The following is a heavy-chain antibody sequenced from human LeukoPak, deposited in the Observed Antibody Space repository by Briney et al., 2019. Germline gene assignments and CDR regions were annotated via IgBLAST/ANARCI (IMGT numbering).Heavy chain of an antibody. CDR1: GGTFRSTA. Sequence: ASVKVSCKPSGGTFRSTAFNWVRQAPGQGLEWMGGVVPLFVTPTYALKFRGRVTITADASMSTVYMEVSSLRYEDTATYYCARADYGGNYTYWGQGTLVTVSS. J-gene: IGHJ4*02. D-gene: IGHD4-23*01. CDR2: VVPLFVTP. V-gene: IGHV1-69*13. CDR3: ARADYGGNYTY.